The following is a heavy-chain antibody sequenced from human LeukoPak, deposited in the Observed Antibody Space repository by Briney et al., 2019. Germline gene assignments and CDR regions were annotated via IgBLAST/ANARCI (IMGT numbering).Heavy chain of an antibody. CDR1: TFTFSTYA. V-gene: IGHV3-30-3*01. J-gene: IGHJ4*02. D-gene: IGHD4-11*01. Sequence: GGSLRLSCAASTFTFSTYAMHWVRQAPGKGLEWVTLISYDGSKIYYADSVKGRFTISRDNSKNTLYLQMNSLRAEDTAVYYCTRDPTQYLRYGYFDYWGQGTLVTVSS. CDR2: ISYDGSKI. CDR3: TRDPTQYLRYGYFDY.